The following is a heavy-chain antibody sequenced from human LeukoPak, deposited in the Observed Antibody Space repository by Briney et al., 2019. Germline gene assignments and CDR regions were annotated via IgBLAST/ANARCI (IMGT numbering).Heavy chain of an antibody. V-gene: IGHV3-9*01. CDR1: VFTLYVYA. J-gene: IGHJ4*02. Sequence: GGSLRLSCAACVFTLYVYAMHWVPRAREKGLVGVSGISWNSGSIVYADSVKGRFTISRDNAKNSLYLQINSLRAEDTALYYCAKGRDSSGFNYFDYWGQGTLVTVSS. CDR3: AKGRDSSGFNYFDY. D-gene: IGHD6-19*01. CDR2: ISWNSGSI.